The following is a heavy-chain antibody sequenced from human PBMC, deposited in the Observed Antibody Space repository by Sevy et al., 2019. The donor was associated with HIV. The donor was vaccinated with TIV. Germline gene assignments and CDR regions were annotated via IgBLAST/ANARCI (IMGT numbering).Heavy chain of an antibody. Sequence: GGSLRLSCAATGFDVSSTYMSWVRQAPGKGLEWVSIIYRGDNTHYTDSVKGRFTISRDNSKNTLFLQMNSLSPEDTAVYYCARLSVYYYDSDGYYTTGNAFDIWGQGTMVTVSS. CDR1: GFDVSSTY. CDR2: IYRGDNT. J-gene: IGHJ3*02. D-gene: IGHD3-22*01. CDR3: ARLSVYYYDSDGYYTTGNAFDI. V-gene: IGHV3-53*01.